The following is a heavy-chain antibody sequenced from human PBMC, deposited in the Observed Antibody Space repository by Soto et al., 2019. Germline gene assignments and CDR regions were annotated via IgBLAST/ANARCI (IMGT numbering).Heavy chain of an antibody. Sequence: EVQLLESGGGLVQPGGSLRLSCAASGFTFSSYAMSWVRQAPGKGLEWVSAISGSGGSTYYADSVKGRFTISRDNSKNTLYLQMNSLRAEDTAVYYCAKDLIGDRDLDSRYYYYGMDVWGQGTTVTVSS. J-gene: IGHJ6*02. CDR3: AKDLIGDRDLDSRYYYYGMDV. CDR2: ISGSGGST. V-gene: IGHV3-23*01. CDR1: GFTFSSYA. D-gene: IGHD4-17*01.